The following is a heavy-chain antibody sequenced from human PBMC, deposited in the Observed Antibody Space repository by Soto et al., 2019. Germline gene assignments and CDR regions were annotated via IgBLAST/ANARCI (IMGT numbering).Heavy chain of an antibody. CDR3: EKASCSRTSCYVDY. CDR2: FSGSAGIT. J-gene: IGHJ4*02. D-gene: IGHD2-2*01. V-gene: IGHV3-23*01. Sequence: EVQLLESGGGLVQPGGSLRLSCAASGFTFSSYAMNWVRQAPGKGLEWVSVFSGSAGITYYADSVKGRFTISRDNSKNTLYLQMNSLRAEDTAVYYCEKASCSRTSCYVDYWGQGTLVTVSS. CDR1: GFTFSSYA.